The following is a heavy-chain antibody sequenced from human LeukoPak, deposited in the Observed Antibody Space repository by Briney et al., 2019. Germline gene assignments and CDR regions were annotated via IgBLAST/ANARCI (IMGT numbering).Heavy chain of an antibody. V-gene: IGHV3-11*01. CDR1: GFTFSDYY. D-gene: IGHD5-18*01. CDR3: AKDSSYSYDSTSDY. CDR2: MSSSGRTI. J-gene: IGHJ4*02. Sequence: GGSLRLSCAASGFTFSDYYMSWIRQAPGKGLEFVSYMSSSGRTIYYADSVKGRFTISRDNAKNSLYLQMNSLRVEDTAVYYCAKDSSYSYDSTSDYWGQGTLVTVSS.